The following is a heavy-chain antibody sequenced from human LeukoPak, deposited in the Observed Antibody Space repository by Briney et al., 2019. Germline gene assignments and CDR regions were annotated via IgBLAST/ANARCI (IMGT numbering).Heavy chain of an antibody. CDR2: IWRGGNYK. Sequence: GGSLRLSCSASGFNFGTHAMHWVRQAPGKGLEWVAMIWRGGNYKFYADSVKGRFTISRDDSRSDLSLQMDSLRVEDTALYHCVIDPPDCGWAFWSWGQGALVTVSS. J-gene: IGHJ5*02. CDR3: VIDPPDCGWAFWS. D-gene: IGHD6-19*01. V-gene: IGHV3-33*01. CDR1: GFNFGTHA.